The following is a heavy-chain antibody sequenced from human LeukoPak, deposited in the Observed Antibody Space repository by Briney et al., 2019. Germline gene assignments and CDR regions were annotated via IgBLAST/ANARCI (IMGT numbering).Heavy chain of an antibody. CDR1: GGSFSAYY. D-gene: IGHD2-2*01. CDR3: ASTERCSTTCPLDY. J-gene: IGHJ4*02. Sequence: SETLSLTCAVYGGSFSAYYWSWIRQPPGKGLEWIGEINHSGSTNYNPSLKSRVTISLDTPKNQFSLKLSSVTATDTAVYYCASTERCSTTCPLDYWGQGTLVTVSS. V-gene: IGHV4-34*01. CDR2: INHSGST.